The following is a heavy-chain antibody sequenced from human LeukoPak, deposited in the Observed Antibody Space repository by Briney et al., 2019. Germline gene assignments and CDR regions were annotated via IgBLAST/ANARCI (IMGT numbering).Heavy chain of an antibody. CDR2: MNPNSGNA. J-gene: IGHJ6*02. Sequence: GASVKVSCKASGYTFTSYDINWVRQATGQGLEWMGWMNPNSGNAGYAQKFQGRVTMTRNTSISTAYMELSSLRSEDTAVYYCARFDWGSYGPVYYGMDVWGQGTTVTVSS. V-gene: IGHV1-8*01. CDR1: GYTFTSYD. D-gene: IGHD1-26*01. CDR3: ARFDWGSYGPVYYGMDV.